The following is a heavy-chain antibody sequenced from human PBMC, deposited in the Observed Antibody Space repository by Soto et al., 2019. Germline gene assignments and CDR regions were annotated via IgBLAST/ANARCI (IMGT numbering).Heavy chain of an antibody. CDR1: GYTFTSYG. Sequence: QVQLVQSGAEVKKPGASVTVSCKASGYTFTSYGISWVRQAPGQGLEWMGWISAYNGNTNYAQKLQGRVTMTTDTSTSTAYMELRSLRSDDTSVYYCARDRHPYLSGSTDIDYWGQGTLVTVSS. CDR3: ARDRHPYLSGSTDIDY. V-gene: IGHV1-18*04. J-gene: IGHJ4*02. D-gene: IGHD1-26*01. CDR2: ISAYNGNT.